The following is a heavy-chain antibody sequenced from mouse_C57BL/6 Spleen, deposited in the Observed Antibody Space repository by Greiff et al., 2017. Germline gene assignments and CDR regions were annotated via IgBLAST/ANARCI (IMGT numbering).Heavy chain of an antibody. V-gene: IGHV3-6*01. CDR3: ARDNYSNYLDY. D-gene: IGHD2-5*01. Sequence: EVQLQESGPGLVKPSQSLSLTCSVTGYSITSGYYWNWIRQFPGNKLEWMGYISYDGSNNYNPSLKNRISITRDTSKNQFFLKLNSVTTEDTATYYCARDNYSNYLDYWGQGTTLTVSS. CDR1: GYSITSGYY. J-gene: IGHJ2*01. CDR2: ISYDGSN.